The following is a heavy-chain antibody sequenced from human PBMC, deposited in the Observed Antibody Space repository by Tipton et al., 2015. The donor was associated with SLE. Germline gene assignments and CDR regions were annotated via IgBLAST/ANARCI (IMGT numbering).Heavy chain of an antibody. CDR3: ARDTYYDSSGLDGFGF. CDR2: LYSGGST. J-gene: IGHJ3*01. Sequence: GSLRLSCAASGFTVSTNYMSWVRQAPGKGLEWVSLLYSGGSTYYADSVKGRFTISRDNSENTLYLQMNSLRAEDTAVYYCARDTYYDSSGLDGFGFWGQGTMVTVSS. CDR1: GFTVSTNY. V-gene: IGHV3-66*01. D-gene: IGHD3-22*01.